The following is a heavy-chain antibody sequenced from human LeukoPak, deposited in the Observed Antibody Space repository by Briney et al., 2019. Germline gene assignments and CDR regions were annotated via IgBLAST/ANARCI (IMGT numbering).Heavy chain of an antibody. CDR1: GFTFSTYA. J-gene: IGHJ4*02. Sequence: PGGSLRLSCAASGFTFSTYAMTWVRQAPGKGLEWVSTISTSGGGTFYADSVKGRFTISRDNSKNTLYLQMNSLRAEDTAVYYCAKLVASGTQYWGQGTLVTVSS. D-gene: IGHD6-13*01. V-gene: IGHV3-23*01. CDR3: AKLVASGTQY. CDR2: ISTSGGGT.